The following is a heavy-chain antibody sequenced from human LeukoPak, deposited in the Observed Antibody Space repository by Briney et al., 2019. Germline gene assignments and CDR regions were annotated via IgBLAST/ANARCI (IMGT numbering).Heavy chain of an antibody. CDR2: IWYGGSNK. CDR1: GFTFSSYG. Sequence: GGSLRLSCAASGFTFSSYGMHWVRQAPGKGLEWVAVIWYGGSNKYYADSVKGRFTISRDNSKNTLYLQMNSLRAEDTAVYYCAISYCSSTSCSTGFDYWGQGTLVTVSS. D-gene: IGHD2-2*01. J-gene: IGHJ4*02. V-gene: IGHV3-33*08. CDR3: AISYCSSTSCSTGFDY.